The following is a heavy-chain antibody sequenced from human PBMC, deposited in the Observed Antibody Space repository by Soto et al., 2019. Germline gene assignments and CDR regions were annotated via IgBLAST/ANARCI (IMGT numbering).Heavy chain of an antibody. J-gene: IGHJ6*02. V-gene: IGHV1-69*02. D-gene: IGHD6-13*01. CDR3: ATPREQQLGGMDV. CDR1: GGTFSSYT. CDR2: IIPILGIA. Sequence: ASVKVSCKASGGTFSSYTISWVRQAPGQGLEWMGRIIPILGIANYAQKFQGRVTITADKSTSTAYMELSSLRSEDTAVYYCATPREQQLGGMDVWGQGTTVTVSS.